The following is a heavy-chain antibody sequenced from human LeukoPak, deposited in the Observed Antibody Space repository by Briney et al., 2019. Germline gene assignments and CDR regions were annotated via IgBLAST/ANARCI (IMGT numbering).Heavy chain of an antibody. D-gene: IGHD1-26*01. V-gene: IGHV1-69*05. J-gene: IGHJ3*02. CDR1: GGTFSSYA. Sequence: SVKVSCKASGGTFSSYAISWVRQAPGQGLEWMGGIIPIFGTANYAQKFQGRVTITTDESTSTAYMELSSLRSEDTAVYYCARDRDGSYSPSDAFDIWGQGTLVTVSS. CDR2: IIPIFGTA. CDR3: ARDRDGSYSPSDAFDI.